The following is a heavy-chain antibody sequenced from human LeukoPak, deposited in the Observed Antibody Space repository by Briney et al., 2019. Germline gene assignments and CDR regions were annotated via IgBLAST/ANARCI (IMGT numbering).Heavy chain of an antibody. D-gene: IGHD3-16*01. J-gene: IGHJ6*04. CDR2: IIPIFGTA. CDR1: GGTFSSYA. V-gene: IGHV1-69*06. CDR3: ARYTRLGESYYGMDV. Sequence: SAKVSRKASGGTFSSYAISWVRQAPGQGLEWMGGIIPIFGTANYAQKFQGRVTITADKSTSTAYMELSSLRSEDTAVYYCARYTRLGESYYGMDVWGKGTTVTVSS.